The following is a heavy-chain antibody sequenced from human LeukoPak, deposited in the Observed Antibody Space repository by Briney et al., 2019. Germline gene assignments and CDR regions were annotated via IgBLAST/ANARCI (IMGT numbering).Heavy chain of an antibody. CDR2: ISWNSGSI. D-gene: IGHD3-9*01. J-gene: IGHJ4*02. V-gene: IGHV3-9*01. CDR3: ARELRYFDWLGLDY. CDR1: GFTFDDYA. Sequence: TGGSLRLSCAASGFTFDDYAMHWVRQAPGKGLEWVSGISWNSGSIGYADSVKGRFTISRDNAKNSLYLQMNSLRAEDTALYYCARELRYFDWLGLDYWGQGTLVTVPS.